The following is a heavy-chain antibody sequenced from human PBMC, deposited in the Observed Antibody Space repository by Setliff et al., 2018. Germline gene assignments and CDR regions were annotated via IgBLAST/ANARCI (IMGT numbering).Heavy chain of an antibody. D-gene: IGHD3-10*01. CDR2: AYYTGDT. V-gene: IGHV4-59*04. J-gene: IGHJ6*03. CDR1: GDSMSNFF. CDR3: ARHVGTRSRGYNYYYYFMDV. Sequence: PSETLSLTCSVTGDSMSNFFWSWIRQPPGRELEWIGSAYYTGDTYYNPSLKSRVTMSVDTSRNQFSLHLISVTAADTAVYYCARHVGTRSRGYNYYYYFMDVWGKGTTVTVSS.